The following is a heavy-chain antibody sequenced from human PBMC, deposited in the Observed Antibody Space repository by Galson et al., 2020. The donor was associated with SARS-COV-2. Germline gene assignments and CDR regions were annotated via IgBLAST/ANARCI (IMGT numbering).Heavy chain of an antibody. V-gene: IGHV3-30*18. CDR2: ISYEGSKK. J-gene: IGHJ6*02. CDR1: GFTFNNHG. CDR3: AKAHIVFWFGEFKSDGLDV. D-gene: IGHD3-10*01. Sequence: GGSLRLSCAASGFTFNNHGMYWVRQAPGKGLEWVAVISYEGSKKYYTDSVKGRFSISRDYSKNTLYLQMNSLRTEDTAVYYCAKAHIVFWFGEFKSDGLDVWGQGTTVTVSS.